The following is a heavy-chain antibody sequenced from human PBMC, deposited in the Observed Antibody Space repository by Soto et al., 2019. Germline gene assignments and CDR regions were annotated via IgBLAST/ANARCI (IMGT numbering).Heavy chain of an antibody. CDR1: GYTFTSYA. Sequence: ASVKVSCKASGYTFTSYAMHWVRQAPGQRLEWMGWINAGNGNTKYSQKFQGRVTITRDTSTSTAYMELRSLRSEDTAVYYCARDPLRFLEWLLRRDYYYYGMDVWGQGTTVTVSS. D-gene: IGHD3-3*01. CDR2: INAGNGNT. V-gene: IGHV1-3*01. J-gene: IGHJ6*02. CDR3: ARDPLRFLEWLLRRDYYYYGMDV.